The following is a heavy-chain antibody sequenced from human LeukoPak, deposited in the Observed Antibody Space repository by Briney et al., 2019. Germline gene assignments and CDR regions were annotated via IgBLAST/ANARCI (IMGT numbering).Heavy chain of an antibody. D-gene: IGHD6-13*01. CDR2: ISAYNGNT. Sequence: GASVKVSCKASGYTFTSYGISWVRQAPGQGLEWMGWISAYNGNTNYAQKLQGRVTMTTDTSTSTAYMELRSLRSDDTAVYYCARIAAAPGQDAFDIWGQGTMVTVSS. J-gene: IGHJ3*02. CDR3: ARIAAAPGQDAFDI. V-gene: IGHV1-18*01. CDR1: GYTFTSYG.